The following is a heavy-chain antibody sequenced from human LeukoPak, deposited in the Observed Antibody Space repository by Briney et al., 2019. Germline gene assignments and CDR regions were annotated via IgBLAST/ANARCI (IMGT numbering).Heavy chain of an antibody. J-gene: IGHJ4*02. CDR2: ISYDASPE. D-gene: IGHD1-1*01. CDR3: ARGGTGTTWRTYYFEY. V-gene: IGHV3-30*01. Sequence: GSLRLSCAASGFPFTTYALNWVRQAPGKGLEWVAVISYDASPEYYADSVKGRFTISRDNSKNTLYLQMNGLRPEDTAVYYCARGGTGTTWRTYYFEYWGQGALVTVSS. CDR1: GFPFTTYA.